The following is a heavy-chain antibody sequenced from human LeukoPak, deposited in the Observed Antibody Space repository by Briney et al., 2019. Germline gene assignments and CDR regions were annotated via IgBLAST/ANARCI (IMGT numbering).Heavy chain of an antibody. CDR3: ARDPRGGTEDAFDI. V-gene: IGHV1-18*01. Sequence: ASVKVSCKASGYTFTSYGISWVRQAPGQGLEWMGWISDYNGNTNYAQKLQGRVTMTTDTSTSTAYMELRSLRSDDTAVYNCARDPRGGTEDAFDIWGQGTMVTVSS. D-gene: IGHD3-16*01. CDR2: ISDYNGNT. J-gene: IGHJ3*02. CDR1: GYTFTSYG.